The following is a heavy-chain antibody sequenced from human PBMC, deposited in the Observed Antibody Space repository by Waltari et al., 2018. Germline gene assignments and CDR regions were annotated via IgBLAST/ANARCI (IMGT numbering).Heavy chain of an antibody. Sequence: QVQLVQSGAEVKKPGSSVKVSCKASGGTFSSYAISWVRQAPGQGLEWMGGIIPIFGTSNYAQKFQVRVTITADESTSTAYMGLSSLRSEDTAVYYCARSPGVVVVVIAPFQHWGQGTLVTVSS. CDR3: ARSPGVVVVVIAPFQH. D-gene: IGHD2-21*01. CDR2: IIPIFGTS. CDR1: GGTFSSYA. V-gene: IGHV1-69*13. J-gene: IGHJ1*01.